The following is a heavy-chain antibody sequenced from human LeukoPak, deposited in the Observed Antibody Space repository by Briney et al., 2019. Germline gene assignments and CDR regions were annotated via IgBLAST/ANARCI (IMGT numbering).Heavy chain of an antibody. CDR1: GGSISSSSYY. V-gene: IGHV4-61*01. CDR3: ARDGSYYDLWSGYLYGMDV. Sequence: PSETLSLTCTVSGGSISSSSYYWSLIRQPPGKGLEWIGYIYYSGSTNYNPSLKSRVTISVDTSKNQFSLKLSSVTAADTAVYYCARDGSYYDLWSGYLYGMDVWGQGTTVTVSS. D-gene: IGHD3-3*01. CDR2: IYYSGST. J-gene: IGHJ6*02.